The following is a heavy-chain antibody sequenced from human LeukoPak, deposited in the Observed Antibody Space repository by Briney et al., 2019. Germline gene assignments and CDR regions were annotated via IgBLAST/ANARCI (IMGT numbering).Heavy chain of an antibody. CDR2: VYPTDSDT. V-gene: IGHV5-51*01. Sequence: GESLKISCKASGYRFISYWIGWVRQMPGKGLGWMGTVYPTDSDTTYSPSFQGQVTISVDKSNNTAYLQWSSLKASDTAMYYCARRGDGYNYGAAYWGQGTRVTVSS. CDR1: GYRFISYW. CDR3: ARRGDGYNYGAAY. J-gene: IGHJ4*02. D-gene: IGHD5-24*01.